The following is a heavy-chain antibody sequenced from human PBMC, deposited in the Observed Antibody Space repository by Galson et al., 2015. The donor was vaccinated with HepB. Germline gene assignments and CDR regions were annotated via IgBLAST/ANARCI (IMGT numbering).Heavy chain of an antibody. D-gene: IGHD6-19*01. CDR3: AKVFPEKTSGWYRQALYYFDS. CDR2: ITPSGDNT. CDR1: GFTFSYYA. Sequence: SLRLSCAASGFTFSYYAMSWVRQAPGKGLEWVSAITPSGDNTYSADSMKGRFTISRDNSKNTLFLQMNSLRADDTAIYFCAKVFPEKTSGWYRQALYYFDSWGRGTRVTVSS. V-gene: IGHV3-23*01. J-gene: IGHJ4*02.